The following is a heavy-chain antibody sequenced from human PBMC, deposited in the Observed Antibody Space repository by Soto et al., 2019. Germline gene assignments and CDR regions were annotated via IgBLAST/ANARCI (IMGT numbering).Heavy chain of an antibody. CDR2: IYYTGST. D-gene: IGHD1-26*01. CDR1: GGSICSGGFY. CDR3: AASLVPSRPRVDY. Sequence: SETLSLTCTVSGGSICSGGFYWSWIRQLPGKGLEWLGYIYYTGSTQYTPSLKSRLTISTDTSGNQFSLRLTSVTAADTAVYYCAASLVPSRPRVDYWGQGTLVTVSS. J-gene: IGHJ4*02. V-gene: IGHV4-31*03.